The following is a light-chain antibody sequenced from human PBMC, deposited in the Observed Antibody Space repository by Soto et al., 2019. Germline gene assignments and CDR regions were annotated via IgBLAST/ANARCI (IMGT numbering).Light chain of an antibody. Sequence: QSALTQPPSVSGSPGQSVAISCTGTSSDVGSYNRVSWYQQPPGAAPKLMIYEVSNRPSGVPDRFSGSKSGNTASLTISGLQAEDEADYYCNLYTGSSTYVFGTGTQVTVL. CDR2: EVS. J-gene: IGLJ1*01. V-gene: IGLV2-18*01. CDR3: NLYTGSSTYV. CDR1: SSDVGSYNR.